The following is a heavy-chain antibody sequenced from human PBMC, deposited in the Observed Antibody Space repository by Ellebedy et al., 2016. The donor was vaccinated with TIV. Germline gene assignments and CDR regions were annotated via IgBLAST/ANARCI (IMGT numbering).Heavy chain of an antibody. J-gene: IGHJ6*02. D-gene: IGHD6-13*01. V-gene: IGHV1-18*01. CDR1: GYTFTSYD. CDR2: ISAYNGNT. Sequence: ASVKVSCXASGYTFTSYDINWVRQATGQGLEWMGWISAYNGNTNYAQKLQGRVTMTTDTSTSTAYMELRSLRSDDTAVYYCARDEDSSSWPPFLTATDPSGGMDVWGQGTTVTVFS. CDR3: ARDEDSSSWPPFLTATDPSGGMDV.